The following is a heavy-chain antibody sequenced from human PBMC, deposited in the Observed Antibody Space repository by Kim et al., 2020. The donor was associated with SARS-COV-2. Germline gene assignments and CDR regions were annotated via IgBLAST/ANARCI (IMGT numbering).Heavy chain of an antibody. V-gene: IGHV1-24*01. J-gene: IGHJ5*02. CDR3: ATAEAVCGGATRCPRWFDP. CDR2: FDPEDGEK. Sequence: ASVKVSCKVSGYTLTELSMHWVRQAPGKGLEWMGGFDPEDGEKIYAQKFQGRVTMTEDTSTDTAYMELSSLRSEDTAVYYCATAEAVCGGATRCPRWFDPSGQGNLVTVSS. D-gene: IGHD1-26*01. CDR1: GYTLTELS.